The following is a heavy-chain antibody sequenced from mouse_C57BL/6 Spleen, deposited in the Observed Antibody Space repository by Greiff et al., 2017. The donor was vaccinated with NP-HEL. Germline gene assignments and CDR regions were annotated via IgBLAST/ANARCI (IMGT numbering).Heavy chain of an antibody. Sequence: EVQLVESGGGLVKPGGSLKLSCAASGFTFSSYAMSWVRQTPEKRLEWVATISDGGSYTYYPDNVKGRFTISRDNAKNNLYLQMSHLKSEDTAMYYCARDEGYGSSYGYFDVWGTGTTVTVSS. V-gene: IGHV5-4*01. J-gene: IGHJ1*03. D-gene: IGHD1-1*01. CDR3: ARDEGYGSSYGYFDV. CDR2: ISDGGSYT. CDR1: GFTFSSYA.